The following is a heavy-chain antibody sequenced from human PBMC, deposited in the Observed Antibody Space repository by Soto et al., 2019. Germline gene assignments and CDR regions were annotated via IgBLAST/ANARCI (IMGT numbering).Heavy chain of an antibody. CDR1: GASLSDNY. J-gene: IGHJ5*02. V-gene: IGHV4-34*01. D-gene: IGHD3-3*01. CDR2: INHSGNT. Sequence: SETLSLTCAVYGASLSDNYCNWLRQPPGKGLEWIGEINHSGNTNYNPSLRSRVTISIDTSKNQLSLNLRSVSAADTAVYYCARGMSEFDAWGQGTPVTVSS. CDR3: ARGMSEFDA.